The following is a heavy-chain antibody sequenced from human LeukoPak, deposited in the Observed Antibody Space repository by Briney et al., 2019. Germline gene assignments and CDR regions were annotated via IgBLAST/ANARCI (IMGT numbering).Heavy chain of an antibody. D-gene: IGHD4-23*01. V-gene: IGHV3-53*01. CDR2: LYVDENR. CDR1: GPIVSTNY. J-gene: IGHJ5*02. CDR3: ARGGSVYGGNPYNWFDP. Sequence: GGSLRLSCAVSGPIVSTNYMSWVRQAPGKGLEWISILYVDENRYYADSVKGRFIISRDTSKNTLYLQMNSLRAEDTAMYYCARGGSVYGGNPYNWFDPWGQGTLVTVSS.